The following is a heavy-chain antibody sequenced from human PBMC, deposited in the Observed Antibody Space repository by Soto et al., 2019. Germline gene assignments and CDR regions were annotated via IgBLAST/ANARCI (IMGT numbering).Heavy chain of an antibody. CDR2: ISSSGSTI. J-gene: IGHJ6*02. V-gene: IGHV3-11*01. CDR3: ARDTITMVRGMSFYYYGMDV. D-gene: IGHD3-10*01. Sequence: GGSLRLSCAASGFTFSDYYMSWIRQAPGKGLEWVSYISSSGSTIYYADSVKGRFTISRDNAKNSLYLQMNSLRAEDTAVYYCARDTITMVRGMSFYYYGMDVWGQGTTVTVSS. CDR1: GFTFSDYY.